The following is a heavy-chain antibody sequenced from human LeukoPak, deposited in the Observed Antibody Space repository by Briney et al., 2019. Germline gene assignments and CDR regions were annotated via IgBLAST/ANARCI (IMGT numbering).Heavy chain of an antibody. Sequence: SETLSLTCTVSGASISSSSYYWGWIRQPPGKGLEWIGSIYYSGSTYYNPSLKSRVTISVDTSKNQFSLKLSSVTAADTAVYYCARDSGSHTVVTPWNFDYWGQGTLVTVSS. CDR1: GASISSSSYY. D-gene: IGHD4-23*01. V-gene: IGHV4-39*07. J-gene: IGHJ4*02. CDR2: IYYSGST. CDR3: ARDSGSHTVVTPWNFDY.